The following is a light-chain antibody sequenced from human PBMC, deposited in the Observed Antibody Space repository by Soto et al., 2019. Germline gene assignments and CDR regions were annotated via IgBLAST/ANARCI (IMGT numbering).Light chain of an antibody. CDR1: QSFSTN. J-gene: IGKJ1*01. V-gene: IGKV3-15*01. Sequence: VSPGERATLSCRASQSFSTNLAWYQQKPGQAPRLLIYGASTRATGIPARFWGSGSGTEFTLTISSLQSEDFAVYYCQHYNNWPPWTFGQGTKVDIK. CDR3: QHYNNWPPWT. CDR2: GAS.